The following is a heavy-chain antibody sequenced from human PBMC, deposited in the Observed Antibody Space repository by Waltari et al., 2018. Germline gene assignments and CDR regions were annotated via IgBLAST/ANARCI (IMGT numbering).Heavy chain of an antibody. CDR2: IWYDGSNK. V-gene: IGHV3-33*01. CDR3: ARDSAGSHYYFDY. CDR1: GFTFSSYG. J-gene: IGHJ4*02. Sequence: QVQLVESGGGVVQPGRSLRISCAASGFTFSSYGMHWVRQAPGKGLEWVAVIWYDGSNKYFADSVKGRFTISRDNSKNTLYLKMDSLRAEDTAVYYCARDSAGSHYYFDYWGQGTLVTVSS. D-gene: IGHD6-19*01.